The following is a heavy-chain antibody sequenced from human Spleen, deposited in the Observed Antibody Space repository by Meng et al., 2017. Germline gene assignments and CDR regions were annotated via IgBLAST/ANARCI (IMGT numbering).Heavy chain of an antibody. D-gene: IGHD6-13*01. V-gene: IGHV1-2*06. Sequence: ASVQVPCNASGYTFPDYWLHWVRRAPGQGLEWMGRINPKSGDTHYTQRFQGRVTITGDTSISQAYMELSGLRSDDTAMYYCARDEDISAARKLFGDYWGQGTLVTGYS. CDR1: GYTFPDYW. J-gene: IGHJ4*02. CDR3: ARDEDISAARKLFGDY. CDR2: INPKSGDT.